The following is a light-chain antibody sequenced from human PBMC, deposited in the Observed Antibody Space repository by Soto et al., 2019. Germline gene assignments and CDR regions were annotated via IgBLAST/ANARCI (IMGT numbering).Light chain of an antibody. CDR3: QQYGSLFT. V-gene: IGKV3-20*01. Sequence: EIVLTQSPGTLSLSPGERATLSCRASQSVSSSYLAWYQQKPGQAPMLLIYGASSRATGIPDRFSGSGSGTDFTLTLSRLEPEDFAVYYCQQYGSLFTFGPGTKVDIK. CDR2: GAS. CDR1: QSVSSSY. J-gene: IGKJ3*01.